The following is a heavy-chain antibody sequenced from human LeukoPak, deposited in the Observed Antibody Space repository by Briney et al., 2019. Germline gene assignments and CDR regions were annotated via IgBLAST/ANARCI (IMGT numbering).Heavy chain of an antibody. CDR3: AREPLNRATNWFDP. J-gene: IGHJ5*02. D-gene: IGHD1-26*01. CDR1: GGTFSSYA. V-gene: IGHV1-69*13. Sequence: ASVKVSCKASGGTFSSYAISWVRQAPGQGLEWMGGIIPIFGTANYAQKFQGRVTITADESTSTAYMELSSLRSEDTAVYYCAREPLNRATNWFDPWGQGTLVTVSS. CDR2: IIPIFGTA.